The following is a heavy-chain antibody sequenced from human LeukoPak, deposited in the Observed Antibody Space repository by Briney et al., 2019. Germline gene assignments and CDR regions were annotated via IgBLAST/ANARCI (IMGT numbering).Heavy chain of an antibody. J-gene: IGHJ4*02. Sequence: SETLPLTCTVSGGSISSYYWSWIRQPPGKGLEGIGYTYYSGSTNYNPSLKSRVTISVDTSKTQFSLKLSSVTAADTAVYYCARGTTVTDYWGQGTLVTVSS. D-gene: IGHD4-11*01. V-gene: IGHV4-59*01. CDR1: GGSISSYY. CDR2: TYYSGST. CDR3: ARGTTVTDY.